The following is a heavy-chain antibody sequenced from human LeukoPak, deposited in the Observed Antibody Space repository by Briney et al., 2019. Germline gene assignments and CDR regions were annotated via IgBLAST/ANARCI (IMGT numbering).Heavy chain of an antibody. CDR3: ARGLLWFGGSNHYHLDV. J-gene: IGHJ6*03. CDR2: ISSFGDRT. V-gene: IGHV3-64*02. CDR1: GFTFVSYS. D-gene: IGHD3-10*01. Sequence: GGSLRLSCAASGFTFVSYSMYWVRQAPGRGLESVSAISSFGDRTYVADSVKGRFIISRDNSKNTLYLQMGSLRADDMAVYYCARGLLWFGGSNHYHLDVWGKGTTVTVSS.